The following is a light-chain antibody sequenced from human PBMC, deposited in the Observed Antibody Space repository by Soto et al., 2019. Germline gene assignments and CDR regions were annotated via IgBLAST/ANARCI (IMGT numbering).Light chain of an antibody. Sequence: QPVLTQSSSASASLGSSVKLTCTLSSGHRSYIIAWHQQQPGKAPRYLMKLEGRGSYNKGSGVPDRFSGSSSGADRYLTISNLQFEDESDYYCETWDSNTRVFGGGTKLTVL. CDR1: SGHRSYI. V-gene: IGLV4-60*02. J-gene: IGLJ3*02. CDR2: LEGRGSY. CDR3: ETWDSNTRV.